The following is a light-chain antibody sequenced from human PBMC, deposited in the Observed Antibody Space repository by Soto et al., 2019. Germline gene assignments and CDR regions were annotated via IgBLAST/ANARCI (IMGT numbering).Light chain of an antibody. CDR1: QGISSY. CDR2: AAS. Sequence: AIGMTQSPSSLSASTGDRVPITCRASQGISSYLAWYQQKPGKAPKLLIYAASTLQSGVPSRFSGSGSGTDFTLTISCLQSEDFATYYCQQYYSYPLTFGGGTKVDIK. J-gene: IGKJ4*01. CDR3: QQYYSYPLT. V-gene: IGKV1-8*01.